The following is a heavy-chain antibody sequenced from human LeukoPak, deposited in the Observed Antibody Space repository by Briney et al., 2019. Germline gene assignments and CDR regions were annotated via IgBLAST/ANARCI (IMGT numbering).Heavy chain of an antibody. CDR3: ARGSYSSGYYVY. V-gene: IGHV1-69*04. J-gene: IGHJ4*02. Sequence: GASVKVSCKASGGTFSSYAISWVRQAPGQGLEWMGRIIPILGIANYAQKFQGRVTITADKSTSTPYMELSSLRSEDTAVYYCARGSYSSGYYVYWGQGTLVTVSS. CDR1: GGTFSSYA. CDR2: IIPILGIA. D-gene: IGHD3-22*01.